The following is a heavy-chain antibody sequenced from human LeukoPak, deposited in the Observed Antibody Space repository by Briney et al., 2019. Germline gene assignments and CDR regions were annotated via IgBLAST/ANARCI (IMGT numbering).Heavy chain of an antibody. CDR3: ARGGYYYDSSGYYPFYFDY. CDR1: GFIFSSYS. V-gene: IGHV3-21*01. D-gene: IGHD3-22*01. CDR2: LSSSSSDI. J-gene: IGHJ4*02. Sequence: PGGSLRLSCEASGFIFSSYSMNWVRQAPGKGLEWVSSLSSSSSDIYYADSVKGRLTISRDNAKNSLYLQMNSLRAEDTAVYYCARGGYYYDSSGYYPFYFDYWGQGTLVTVSS.